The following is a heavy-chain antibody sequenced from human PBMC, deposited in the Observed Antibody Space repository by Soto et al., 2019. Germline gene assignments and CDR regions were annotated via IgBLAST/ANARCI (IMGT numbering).Heavy chain of an antibody. J-gene: IGHJ4*02. CDR3: PKADGWGYYFDY. V-gene: IGHV3-23*01. CDR2: ISGSGGST. CDR1: GFTFSSYA. D-gene: IGHD6-19*01. Sequence: GSLRLSCAASGFTFSSYAMRWVRQAPGKGLEWVSAISGSGGSTYYADSVKGRFTISRDNSKNTLYLQMNSLRAEDTAVYYCPKADGWGYYFDYWGQGTLVTVSS.